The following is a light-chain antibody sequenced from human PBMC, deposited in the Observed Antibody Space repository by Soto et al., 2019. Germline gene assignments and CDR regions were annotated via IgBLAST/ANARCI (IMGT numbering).Light chain of an antibody. CDR3: QHYNSYSEA. CDR2: KAS. J-gene: IGKJ1*01. Sequence: EIQLTHSPATLYRSVGDGVTLTLRASQTISSWLAWYQQKPGKAPKLLIYKASTLKRGVPSRFSGSGSGTEFTLTISSLQPDDFATYYCQHYNSYSEAFGQGTTVDIK. CDR1: QTISSW. V-gene: IGKV1-5*03.